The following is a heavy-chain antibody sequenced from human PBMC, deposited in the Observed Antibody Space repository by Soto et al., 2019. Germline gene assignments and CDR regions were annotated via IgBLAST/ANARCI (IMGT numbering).Heavy chain of an antibody. J-gene: IGHJ4*02. D-gene: IGHD3-22*01. Sequence: PSETLSLTCAVSGGSISSGGYSWSWIRQPPGKGLEWIGYIYHSGSTYYNPSLKSRVTISVDRSKNQFSLKLSSVTAADTAVYNCAKAPVWGEYYFDSSGYYYVADWGQGTLVTVSS. CDR3: AKAPVWGEYYFDSSGYYYVAD. CDR1: GGSISSGGYS. CDR2: IYHSGST. V-gene: IGHV4-30-2*01.